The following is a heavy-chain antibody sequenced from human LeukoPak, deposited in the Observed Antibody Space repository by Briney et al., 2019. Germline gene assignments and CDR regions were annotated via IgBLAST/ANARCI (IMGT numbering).Heavy chain of an antibody. CDR2: ITSDGSST. CDR3: ARDLTGAVFDF. Sequence: GGSLRLSCAASGFTLSSYWMHWVRQAPGKRLVCVSRITSDGSSTSYADSVRGRFTISRDNAKHTVYLQMNSVRAEDTAVYYCARDLTGAVFDFWGQGTLVTVSS. V-gene: IGHV3-74*01. J-gene: IGHJ4*02. D-gene: IGHD1-26*01. CDR1: GFTLSSYW.